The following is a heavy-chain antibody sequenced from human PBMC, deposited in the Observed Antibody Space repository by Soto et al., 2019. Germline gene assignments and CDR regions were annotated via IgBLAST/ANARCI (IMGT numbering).Heavy chain of an antibody. Sequence: QVQLVQSGAEVKKPGASVKVSCKASGYTFTTYVMNWVRQAPGQRLEGMGWINAGNDNTKYSQKFQGRVTITRDTSASTVYMELSSLSSEDTAVYYCARVGHYYYGMDVWGQGTTVTVSS. D-gene: IGHD3-10*01. J-gene: IGHJ6*02. CDR2: INAGNDNT. V-gene: IGHV1-3*01. CDR1: GYTFTTYV. CDR3: ARVGHYYYGMDV.